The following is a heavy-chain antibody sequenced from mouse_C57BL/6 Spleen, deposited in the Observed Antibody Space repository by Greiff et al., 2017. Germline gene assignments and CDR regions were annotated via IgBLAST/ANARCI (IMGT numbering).Heavy chain of an antibody. CDR3: ARSGFITTVVADY. CDR1: GYTFTDYY. CDR2: INPNNGGT. V-gene: IGHV1-26*01. J-gene: IGHJ2*01. D-gene: IGHD1-1*01. Sequence: EVQLQQSGPELVKPGASVKISCKASGYTFTDYYVNWVKQSHGKSLGWIGDINPNNGGTSYNQKFKGKATLTVDKSSSTAYMEPRSLTSEDSAVYYCARSGFITTVVADYWGQGTTLTVSS.